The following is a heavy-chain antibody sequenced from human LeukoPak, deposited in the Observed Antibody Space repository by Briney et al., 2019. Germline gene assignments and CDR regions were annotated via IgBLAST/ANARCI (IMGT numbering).Heavy chain of an antibody. CDR3: ARGTTVTPLPYFDY. V-gene: IGHV4-30-4*01. D-gene: IGHD4-17*01. CDR2: IYYSGST. J-gene: IGHJ4*02. Sequence: PSQTLSLTCTVSGGSISSGDYYWSWIRQPPGKGLEWIGYIYYSGSTYYNPSLKSRVTISVDTSKNQFSLKLSSVTAADTAVYYCARGTTVTPLPYFDYWGQGTLVTVSS. CDR1: GGSISSGDYY.